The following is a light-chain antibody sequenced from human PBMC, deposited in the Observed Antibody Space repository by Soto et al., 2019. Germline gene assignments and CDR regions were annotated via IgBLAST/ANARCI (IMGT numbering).Light chain of an antibody. Sequence: NLSPATLSGNIGDRVTITCRASQTISSWLAGYQQKPGKAPKLLIYKASTLKSGVPSRFRGSGSGTDFTFTISRLQPEDIATYYCQPYEHLPRLGQVTRLAI. V-gene: IGKV1-5*03. CDR2: KAS. J-gene: IGKJ5*01. CDR3: QPYEHLPR. CDR1: QTISSW.